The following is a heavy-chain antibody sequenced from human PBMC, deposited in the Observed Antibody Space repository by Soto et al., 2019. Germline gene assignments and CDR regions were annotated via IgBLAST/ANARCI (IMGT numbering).Heavy chain of an antibody. CDR1: GFTFSSYG. Sequence: GGSLRLSCAASGFTFSSYGMHWVRQAPGKGLEWVAVIWYDGSNKYYADSVKGRFTISRDNSKNTLYLQMNSLRAEDTAVYYWERAGKKSGSVWAFWGKGPRVPVS. CDR3: ERAGKKSGSVWAF. D-gene: IGHD3-10*01. CDR2: IWYDGSNK. J-gene: IGHJ6*03. V-gene: IGHV3-33*01.